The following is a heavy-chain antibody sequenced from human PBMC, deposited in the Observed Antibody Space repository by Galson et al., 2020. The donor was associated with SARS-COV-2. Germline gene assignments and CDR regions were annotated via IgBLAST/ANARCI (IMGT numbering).Heavy chain of an antibody. CDR3: ARDYLEMDLMGAALVDIIQSVGYCFDL. D-gene: IGHD3-22*01. CDR1: GFTFSSYG. Sequence: GESLKISCAASGFTFSSYGMHWVRQAPGKGLEWVAAISYDGSKKEYADSVKGRFTISRDNSKNTLWLQMNSLRSEDTAVYFCARDYLEMDLMGAALVDIIQSVGYCFDLWGQGTLVTVSS. J-gene: IGHJ4*02. CDR2: ISYDGSKK. V-gene: IGHV3-30*19.